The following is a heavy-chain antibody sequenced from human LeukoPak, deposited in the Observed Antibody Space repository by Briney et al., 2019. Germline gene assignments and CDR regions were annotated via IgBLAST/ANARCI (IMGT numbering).Heavy chain of an antibody. D-gene: IGHD6-19*01. CDR2: ISAYNGNT. CDR1: GYTFSNYG. J-gene: IGHJ4*02. CDR3: ARDRGAWSTVADSFDS. V-gene: IGHV1-18*01. Sequence: ASVKVSCKASGYTFSNYGISWVRQATGQGLEWMGWISAYNGNTHYAQNLQDRVTMTTDTSTSTVYIEPRSLRSDDTAVYYCARDRGAWSTVADSFDSWGQGTLVTVSS.